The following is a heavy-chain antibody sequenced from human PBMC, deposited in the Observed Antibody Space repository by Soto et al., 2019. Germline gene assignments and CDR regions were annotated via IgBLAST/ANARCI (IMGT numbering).Heavy chain of an antibody. CDR3: ARDAPYSSSRFDP. CDR2: IYYSGST. J-gene: IGHJ5*02. Sequence: PSETLSLTCTVSGGSISSGGYYWSWIRQHPGKGLEWIGYIYYSGSTYYNPSLKSRVTISVDTSKNQFSLKLSSVTAADTAVYYCARDAPYSSSRFDPWGQGTLVTVSS. D-gene: IGHD6-13*01. V-gene: IGHV4-31*03. CDR1: GGSISSGGYY.